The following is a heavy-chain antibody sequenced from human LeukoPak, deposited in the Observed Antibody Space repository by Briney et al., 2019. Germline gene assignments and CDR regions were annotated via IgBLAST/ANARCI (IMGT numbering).Heavy chain of an antibody. CDR1: GYTFTSYG. Sequence: ASVKVSCKASGYTFTSYGISRVRQAPGQGLEWMGWISGYNGKTNYAQKPQGRVTMTTDTSTSTAYMELRSLRSDDTAVYYCARQHCSGGSCYPGDYWGQGTLVTVSS. CDR3: ARQHCSGGSCYPGDY. J-gene: IGHJ4*02. CDR2: ISGYNGKT. V-gene: IGHV1-18*01. D-gene: IGHD2-15*01.